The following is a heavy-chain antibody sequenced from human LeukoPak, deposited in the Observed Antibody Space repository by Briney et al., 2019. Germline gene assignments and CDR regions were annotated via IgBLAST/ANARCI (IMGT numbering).Heavy chain of an antibody. CDR2: IYSSGST. Sequence: SETLSLTCTVSGGSISSYYWSWIRQPPGKGLEWIGYIYSSGSTDYNPSLKSRVTTSEDTSKNQFSLKLNSVTAADTAVYYCASASSSWYHGFDYWGQGTLVAVSS. J-gene: IGHJ4*02. V-gene: IGHV4-4*09. CDR3: ASASSSWYHGFDY. D-gene: IGHD6-13*01. CDR1: GGSISSYY.